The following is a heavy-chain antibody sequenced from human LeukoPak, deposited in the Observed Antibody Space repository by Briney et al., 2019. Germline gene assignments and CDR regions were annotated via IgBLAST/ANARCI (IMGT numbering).Heavy chain of an antibody. D-gene: IGHD3-3*01. V-gene: IGHV1-69*02. J-gene: IGHJ5*02. Sequence: ASVKVSCKAPGGTFSSYTISWVRQAPGQGLEWMGRIIPILGIANYAQKFQGRVTITADKSTRTAYMELSSLRSEDTAVYYCARGYITIFGVVTLYNWFDPWGQGTLVTVSS. CDR2: IIPILGIA. CDR1: GGTFSSYT. CDR3: ARGYITIFGVVTLYNWFDP.